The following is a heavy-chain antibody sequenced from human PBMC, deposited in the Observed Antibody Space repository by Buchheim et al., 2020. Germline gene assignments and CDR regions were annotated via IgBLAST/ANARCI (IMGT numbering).Heavy chain of an antibody. D-gene: IGHD2-21*01. CDR3: ARDQYAVVVSRDYCFDY. CDR2: INPSGGST. Sequence: QVQLVQSGAEVKKPGASVKVSCKASGYTFTSYYMYWVRQAPGQGLEWMGIINPSGGSTSYAQKFQGRVTMNRATSTSTVDMELSSLRSEDTAVYYCARDQYAVVVSRDYCFDYWGQGTL. CDR1: GYTFTSYY. J-gene: IGHJ4*02. V-gene: IGHV1-46*01.